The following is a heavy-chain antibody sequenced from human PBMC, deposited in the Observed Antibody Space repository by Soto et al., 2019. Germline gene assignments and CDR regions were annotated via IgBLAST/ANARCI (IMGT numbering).Heavy chain of an antibody. J-gene: IGHJ4*02. CDR2: ISPKSTFR. CDR3: VRGGGGGLFEH. CDR1: GFPFNDYY. Sequence: GSLRLSCATSGFPFNDYYMTWIRQAPGKGLEWLSHISPKSTFRNYADSVKGRFTISRDNTESSLFLQMNSLGVDDTAVYSCVRGGGGGLFEHWGQGVLVTVSS. V-gene: IGHV3-11*06. D-gene: IGHD2-21*01.